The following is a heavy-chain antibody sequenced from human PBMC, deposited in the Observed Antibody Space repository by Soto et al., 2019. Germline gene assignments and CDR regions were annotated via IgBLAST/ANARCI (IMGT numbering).Heavy chain of an antibody. Sequence: SETLSLTCAVCGGSISSYYWSWIRQPPGKGLEWIGYIYYSGSTNYNPSPKSRVTISVDTSKNQFSLKLSSVTAADTAVYYCARGYMLGATYFDYWGQGTLVTVSS. J-gene: IGHJ4*02. CDR1: GGSISSYY. V-gene: IGHV4-59*01. CDR2: IYYSGST. D-gene: IGHD1-26*01. CDR3: ARGYMLGATYFDY.